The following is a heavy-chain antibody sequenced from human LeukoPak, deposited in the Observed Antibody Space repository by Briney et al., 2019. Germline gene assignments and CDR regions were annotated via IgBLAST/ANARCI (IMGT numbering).Heavy chain of an antibody. CDR2: ITGSGSTT. CDR3: AKQIVVVTAGMNYFDN. V-gene: IGHV3-23*01. Sequence: GGSLRLSCAAAGFTFSSFAMNRVRQAPGKGLEWVSTITGSGSTTFYADSVKGRFTISRDNSKKTLFLQMNSLRAEDTAVYFCAKQIVVVTAGMNYFDNWGQGTLVTVSS. D-gene: IGHD2-15*01. CDR1: GFTFSSFA. J-gene: IGHJ4*02.